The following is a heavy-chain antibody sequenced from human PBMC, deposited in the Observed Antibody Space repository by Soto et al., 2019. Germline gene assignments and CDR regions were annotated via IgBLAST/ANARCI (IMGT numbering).Heavy chain of an antibody. Sequence: GGSLRLSCAASGFTFSSYAMSWVCQAPGKGLEWVSAISGSGGSTYYADSVKGRFTISRDNSKNTLYLQMNSLRAEDTAVYYCAKRPGYDFWSGYYIDWGQGTLVTVSS. V-gene: IGHV3-23*01. CDR3: AKRPGYDFWSGYYID. CDR1: GFTFSSYA. J-gene: IGHJ4*02. CDR2: ISGSGGST. D-gene: IGHD3-3*01.